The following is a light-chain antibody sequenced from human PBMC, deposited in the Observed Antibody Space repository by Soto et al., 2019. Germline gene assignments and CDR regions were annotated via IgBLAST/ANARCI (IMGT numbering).Light chain of an antibody. CDR2: GAS. CDR1: QSVSSSY. V-gene: IGKV3-15*01. CDR3: QQYNNWPPN. J-gene: IGKJ5*01. Sequence: EIVLTQSPGTLSLSPGERATLSCRASQSVSSSYLAWYKQKPGQAPRLLIYGASTRATGVPARFSGSGSGTEFTLTVSSLKSEDIAVYFCQQYNNWPPNFGQGTRLEI.